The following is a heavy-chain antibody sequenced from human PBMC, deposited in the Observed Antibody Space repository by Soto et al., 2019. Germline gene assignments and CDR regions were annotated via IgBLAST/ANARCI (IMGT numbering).Heavy chain of an antibody. CDR3: ARWSYLDY. CDR1: GFSFGSYA. D-gene: IGHD3-3*01. V-gene: IGHV3-23*01. J-gene: IGHJ4*02. CDR2: ISCSDGKT. Sequence: GSLRLSWAASGFSFGSYALSWVRQAPGKGLEWVSTISCSDGKTFYADSVKGRFSISRDTSQNTLYLQMNSLIADDTAIYYCARWSYLDYWGQGTRVTVSS.